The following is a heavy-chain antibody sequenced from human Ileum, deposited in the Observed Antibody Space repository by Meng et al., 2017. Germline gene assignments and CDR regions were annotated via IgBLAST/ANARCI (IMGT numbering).Heavy chain of an antibody. V-gene: IGHV4-30-4*01. CDR1: GGSISSGDYY. CDR2: IYSNGNT. CDR3: ARAPKYCTNAVCSRPLDS. D-gene: IGHD2-8*01. J-gene: IGHJ4*02. Sequence: QVQLQESGPRLVKPSQTLSLPCTFSGGSISSGDYYWSWVRQSPGKGPEWIGYIYSNGNTYSNPSLRGRLMISIDTSKNQFSLKLSSVTAADTAVYYCARAPKYCTNAVCSRPLDSWGQGTLVTVSS.